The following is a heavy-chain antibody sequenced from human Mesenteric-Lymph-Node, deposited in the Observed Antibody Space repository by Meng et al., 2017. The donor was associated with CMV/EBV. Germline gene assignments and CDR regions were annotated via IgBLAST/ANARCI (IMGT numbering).Heavy chain of an antibody. D-gene: IGHD2-21*01. J-gene: IGHJ4*02. CDR2: IYYSGST. CDR3: ASGGAYCGGDCYSADY. V-gene: IGHV4-61*01. CDR1: GGSVSSGSYY. Sequence: SETLSLTCTVSGGSVSSGSYYWSWIRQPPGKGLEWIGYIYYSGSTNYNPSLKSRVTISVDTSKNQFSLKLSSVTAADTAVYYCASGGAYCGGDCYSADYWGQGTLVTSPQ.